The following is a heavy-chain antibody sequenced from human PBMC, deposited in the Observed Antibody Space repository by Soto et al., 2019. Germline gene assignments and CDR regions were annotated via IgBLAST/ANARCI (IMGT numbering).Heavy chain of an antibody. CDR1: GFTFHDYA. V-gene: IGHV3-9*01. CDR3: ACYCGGGSCYQLDAFDI. CDR2: MSWNSSSI. Sequence: SLILSCAASGFTFHDYAMHGARHAPRKCLEWGSGMSWNSSSIGYAESVKGRFTISRDNAKNSLYLQMNMLRSEDRALYYCACYCGGGSCYQLDAFDIWGQGTMVTVSS. D-gene: IGHD2-15*01. J-gene: IGHJ3*02.